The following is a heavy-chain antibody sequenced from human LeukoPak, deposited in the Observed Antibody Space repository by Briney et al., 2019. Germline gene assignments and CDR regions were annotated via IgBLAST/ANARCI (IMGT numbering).Heavy chain of an antibody. J-gene: IGHJ5*02. D-gene: IGHD3-22*01. Sequence: SETLSLTCTVSGGSISSYYWSWIRQPPGKGLEWIGYIYYSGSTNYNPSLKSRVTISVDTSKNQSSLKLSSVTAADTAVYYCARETYYYDSSGSNWFDPWGQGTLVTVSS. CDR3: ARETYYYDSSGSNWFDP. CDR2: IYYSGST. V-gene: IGHV4-59*01. CDR1: GGSISSYY.